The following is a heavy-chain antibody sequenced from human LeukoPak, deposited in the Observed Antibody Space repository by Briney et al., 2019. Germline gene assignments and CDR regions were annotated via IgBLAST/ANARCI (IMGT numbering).Heavy chain of an antibody. V-gene: IGHV4-34*01. D-gene: IGHD3-3*01. CDR1: GGSFSGYY. CDR2: INYGGDT. Sequence: SETLSLTCAVYGGSFSGYYWTWIRHTPGKGLDWIGEINYGGDTNYNPSLKSRVTISVDTSGNQFSLKMTSVTAADTAVYFCARGDHYDFWSDYYTQTGFFFDRCVQGTLITVSS. CDR3: ARGDHYDFWSDYYTQTGFFFDR. J-gene: IGHJ4*02.